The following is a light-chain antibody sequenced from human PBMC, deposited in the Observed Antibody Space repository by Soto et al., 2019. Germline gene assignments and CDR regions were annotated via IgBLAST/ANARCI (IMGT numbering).Light chain of an antibody. CDR1: QSISSW. J-gene: IGKJ4*01. CDR3: QQYNSYPLT. V-gene: IGKV1-5*01. CDR2: DAS. Sequence: DIQMAQSPSTLSASVGDRVSITCRASQSISSWLAWYQQKPGKAPKLLIYDASSLESGVPSRFSGSGSGTEFTLTISSLQPDDFATYYCQQYNSYPLTFGGGTKVDIK.